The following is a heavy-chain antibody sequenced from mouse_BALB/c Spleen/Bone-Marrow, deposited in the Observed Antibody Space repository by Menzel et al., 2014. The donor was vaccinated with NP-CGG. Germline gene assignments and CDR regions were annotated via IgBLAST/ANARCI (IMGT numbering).Heavy chain of an antibody. J-gene: IGHJ4*01. Sequence: VKLVESGPGLVAPSQSLSITCTISGFSLANYGVHWVRQPPGKGLEWLVVIWSDGSTTYNSALKSRLSISKDNSKSQVFLKMNSLQTDDTAMYYCARHSYYAMDYWGQGTSVTVSS. V-gene: IGHV2-6-1*01. CDR3: ARHSYYAMDY. CDR1: GFSLANYG. CDR2: IWSDGST.